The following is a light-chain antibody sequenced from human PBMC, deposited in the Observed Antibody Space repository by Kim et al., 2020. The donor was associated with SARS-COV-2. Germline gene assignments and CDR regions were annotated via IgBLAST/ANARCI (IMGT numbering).Light chain of an antibody. V-gene: IGKV3-15*01. Sequence: PGERATLSCRARQSVSSNLVWYQQKPGQAPRLLIYGASTRATGIPARFSGSGSGTEFTLTISSLQSEDFAVYYCQQYNNWPPGVTFGQGTRLEIK. CDR2: GAS. CDR3: QQYNNWPPGVT. J-gene: IGKJ5*01. CDR1: QSVSSN.